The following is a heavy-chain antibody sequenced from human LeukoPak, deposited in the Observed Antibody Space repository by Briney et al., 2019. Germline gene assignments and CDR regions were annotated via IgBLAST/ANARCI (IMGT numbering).Heavy chain of an antibody. Sequence: GGSLRLSCAASEFSVGSNYMTWVRQAPGKGLEWVSAISGSGGSTYYADSVKGRFTISRDNSKNTLYLQMNSLRAEDTAVYYCAREQLPDGYWGQGTLVTVSS. V-gene: IGHV3-23*01. CDR3: AREQLPDGY. J-gene: IGHJ4*02. D-gene: IGHD6-13*01. CDR2: ISGSGGST. CDR1: EFSVGSNY.